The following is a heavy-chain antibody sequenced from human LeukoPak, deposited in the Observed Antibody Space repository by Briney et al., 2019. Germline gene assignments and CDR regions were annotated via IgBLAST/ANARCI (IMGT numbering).Heavy chain of an antibody. CDR2: FYSAGSGGFR. Sequence: PGGSLRLSCEGSGFFVNSNYMTWVRQAPGRGLEWVAGFYSAGSGGFRNYADSVKGRFAISRDSSRNTLYLQMNSLTAEDTAAYYCAKEGGDCRGSSCPLGHWGLGALVTVSS. V-gene: IGHV3-66*02. CDR3: AKEGGDCRGSSCPLGH. CDR1: GFFVNSNY. J-gene: IGHJ4*02. D-gene: IGHD5-18*01.